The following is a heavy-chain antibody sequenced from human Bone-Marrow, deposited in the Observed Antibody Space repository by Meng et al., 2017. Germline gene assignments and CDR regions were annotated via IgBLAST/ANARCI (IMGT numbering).Heavy chain of an antibody. CDR2: IYHSGST. D-gene: IGHD2-2*01. V-gene: IGHV4-38-2*01. J-gene: IGHJ5*02. CDR1: GYSISSGYY. Sequence: SETLSLTCAVSGYSISSGYYWGWIRQPPGKGLEWIGSIYHSGSTYYNPSLKSRVTISVDTSKNQFSLKLSSVTAADTAVYYCARVVPAARDWFDPWGQGTRVTGYS. CDR3: ARVVPAARDWFDP.